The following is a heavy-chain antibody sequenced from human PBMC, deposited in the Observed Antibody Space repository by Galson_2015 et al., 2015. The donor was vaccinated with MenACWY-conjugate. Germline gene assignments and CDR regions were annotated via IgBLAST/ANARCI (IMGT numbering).Heavy chain of an antibody. Sequence: SLRLSCAASGFTFSSFSMNWVRQAPGKGLEWVSSISATSATIYYADSVKGRFTISRDDAKNSLYLQMNSLRAEDTDVYYCARTAGSVPPWGLGTLVTVSS. V-gene: IGHV3-21*01. J-gene: IGHJ5*02. D-gene: IGHD6-13*01. CDR2: ISATSATI. CDR1: GFTFSSFS. CDR3: ARTAGSVPP.